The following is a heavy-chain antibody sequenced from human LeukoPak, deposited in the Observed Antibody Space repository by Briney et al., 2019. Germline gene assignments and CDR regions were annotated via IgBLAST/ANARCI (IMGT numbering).Heavy chain of an antibody. CDR3: AKGPDYDILTPIDY. CDR2: IYSGGTT. J-gene: IGHJ4*02. Sequence: GGSLRLSCAASGFNVRSTYMSWVRQAPGKGLEWVSVIYSGGTTYNADSVKGRFTISRDNAKTSLYLQMNSLRAEDMALYYCAKGPDYDILTPIDYWGQGTLVTVSS. V-gene: IGHV3-53*05. CDR1: GFNVRSTY. D-gene: IGHD3-9*01.